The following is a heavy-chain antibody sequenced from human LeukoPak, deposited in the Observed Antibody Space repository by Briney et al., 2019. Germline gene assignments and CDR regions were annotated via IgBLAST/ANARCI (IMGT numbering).Heavy chain of an antibody. D-gene: IGHD2-15*01. CDR3: AHRVAVVAATGGSDY. CDR1: GFSLSTAGVG. V-gene: IGHV2-5*02. Sequence: SGPTLVNPTQTLTLTCTFSGFSLSTAGVGVGWIRQPPGKALECLALIYWDDDKRYSPSLESRLTITKDTSKNQVVLTMTNMDPVDTATYYCAHRVAVVAATGGSDYWGQGTLVTVSS. CDR2: IYWDDDK. J-gene: IGHJ4*02.